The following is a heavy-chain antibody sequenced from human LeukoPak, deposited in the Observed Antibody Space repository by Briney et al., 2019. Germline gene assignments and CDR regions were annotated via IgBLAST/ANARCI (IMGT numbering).Heavy chain of an antibody. Sequence: GGTLRLSCAASGFTFSSYAMSWVRQAPGKGLEWVSAISGGGSSTYYADSVKGRFTISRDDSKNTLYLQMSSLRVEDTAIYYCAINYYGSGSYINSWGQGTLVTVSS. V-gene: IGHV3-23*01. CDR2: ISGGGSST. D-gene: IGHD3-10*01. CDR3: AINYYGSGSYINS. J-gene: IGHJ5*02. CDR1: GFTFSSYA.